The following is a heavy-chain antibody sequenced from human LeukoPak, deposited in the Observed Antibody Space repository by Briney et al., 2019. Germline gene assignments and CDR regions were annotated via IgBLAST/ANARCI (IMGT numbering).Heavy chain of an antibody. J-gene: IGHJ4*02. D-gene: IGHD3-22*01. V-gene: IGHV4-39*01. Sequence: PSETLSLTCTVSGGSISSSSYYWGWIRQPPGKGLEWIGSIYYSGSTYYNPSLKSRVTISVDTSKNQFSLKLSSVTAADTAVYYCARYYDSSGYVDYWGQGTLVTASS. CDR2: IYYSGST. CDR3: ARYYDSSGYVDY. CDR1: GGSISSSSYY.